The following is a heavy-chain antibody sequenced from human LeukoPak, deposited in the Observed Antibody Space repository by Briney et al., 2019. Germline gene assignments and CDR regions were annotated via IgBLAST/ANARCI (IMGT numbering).Heavy chain of an antibody. CDR1: GGSISSSSYY. CDR3: ASYSRSGRWFSAAFDI. V-gene: IGHV4-39*07. D-gene: IGHD2-21*01. Sequence: NSSETLSLTCTVSGGSISSSSYYWGWIRQPPGKGLEWIGSIYYSGSTYYNPSLKSRVTISVDTSKNQFSLKLSSVTAADTAVYYCASYSRSGRWFSAAFDIWGQGTMVTVSS. J-gene: IGHJ3*02. CDR2: IYYSGST.